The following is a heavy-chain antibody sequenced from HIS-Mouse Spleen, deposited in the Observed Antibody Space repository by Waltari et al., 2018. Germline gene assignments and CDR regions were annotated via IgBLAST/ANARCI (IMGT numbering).Heavy chain of an antibody. CDR2: INHSGST. V-gene: IGHV4-34*01. CDR3: ARGKGSSSWYYFDY. Sequence: QVQLQQWGAGLLKPSETLSLPCAVYGGSFRGYYWIGIRQPPGKGLEWIGEINHSGSTNYNPSLKSRVTISVDTSKNQFSLKLSSVTAADTAVYYCARGKGSSSWYYFDYWGQGTLVTVSS. CDR1: GGSFRGYY. D-gene: IGHD6-13*01. J-gene: IGHJ4*02.